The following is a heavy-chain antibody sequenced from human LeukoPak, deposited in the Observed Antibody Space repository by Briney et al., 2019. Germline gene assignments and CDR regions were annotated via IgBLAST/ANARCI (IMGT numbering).Heavy chain of an antibody. CDR2: IWYDGSNK. CDR3: ASTGTPTP. J-gene: IGHJ5*02. CDR1: GLTCSSYG. V-gene: IGHV3-33*01. Sequence: GRSLRFSCAASGLTCSSYGLHWVRQAPAKGLEWVAVIWYDGSNKYYADSVKGRFTISRDNSKNTLYLQMNSLRAEDTAVYYCASTGTPTPWGQGTLVTVSS.